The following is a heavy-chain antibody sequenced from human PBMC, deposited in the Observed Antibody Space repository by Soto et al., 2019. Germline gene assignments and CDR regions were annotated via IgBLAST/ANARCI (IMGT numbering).Heavy chain of an antibody. CDR1: GGSISSYY. V-gene: IGHV4-59*08. CDR2: IYYSGST. Sequence: TSETLSLTCTVSGGSISSYYWSWIRQPPGKGLEWIGYIYYSGSTSYNPSLKSRVTILVDTSKNQFSLKLSSVTAADTAVYYCASLYCSGGNCYPYYFDYWGQGTLVTVSS. D-gene: IGHD2-15*01. J-gene: IGHJ4*02. CDR3: ASLYCSGGNCYPYYFDY.